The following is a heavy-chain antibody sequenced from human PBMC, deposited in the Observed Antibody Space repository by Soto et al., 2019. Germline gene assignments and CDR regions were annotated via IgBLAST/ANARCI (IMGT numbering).Heavy chain of an antibody. CDR2: ISSSSRYI. V-gene: IGHV3-21*01. D-gene: IGHD5-12*01. J-gene: IGHJ6*02. CDR3: ARDRLVEANSDPPYCYYGMDD. CDR1: GFTFSSYS. Sequence: GGSLRLSCATSGFTFSSYSMNWVRQAPGMGLEWVSSISSSSRYIYYADSVRGRFTISRDNAKNSLYLQINSLRAEDTAVYYCARDRLVEANSDPPYCYYGMDDWGQGTTVTASS.